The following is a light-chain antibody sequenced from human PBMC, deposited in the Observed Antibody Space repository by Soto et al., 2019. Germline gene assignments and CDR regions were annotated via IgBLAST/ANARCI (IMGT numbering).Light chain of an antibody. CDR3: KQLFMYPPT. CDR1: QGIINY. J-gene: IGKJ3*01. V-gene: IGKV1-9*01. Sequence: IQFTQPPSSLSGVMGHRADITSTASQGIINYLAWYQQKPGKAPKLLIYGASTLQGGVPSRFSGSGSGTDFTLTVSSLQTEDPATYYCKQLFMYPPTFGPGTKVDIK. CDR2: GAS.